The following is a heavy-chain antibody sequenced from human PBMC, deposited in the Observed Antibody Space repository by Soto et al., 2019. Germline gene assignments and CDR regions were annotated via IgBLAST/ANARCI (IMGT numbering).Heavy chain of an antibody. CDR1: GGSISSSSYY. Sequence: SETLSLTCTVSGGSISSSSYYWGWIRQPPGKGLEWIGSIYYSGSTYYNPSLKSRVTISVDTSKNQFSLKLSSVTAADTAVYYCARHSITPIRIAATRPGKYNWFDPWGQGTLVTVSS. CDR2: IYYSGST. CDR3: ARHSITPIRIAATRPGKYNWFDP. D-gene: IGHD2-15*01. V-gene: IGHV4-39*01. J-gene: IGHJ5*02.